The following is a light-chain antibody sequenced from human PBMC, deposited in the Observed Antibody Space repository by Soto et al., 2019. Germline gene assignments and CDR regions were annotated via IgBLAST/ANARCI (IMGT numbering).Light chain of an antibody. V-gene: IGKV3-20*01. J-gene: IGKJ4*01. CDR3: QCYGTSTPLT. CDR1: QRVSSSY. Sequence: EVVLAQSPGTLSLSPGDRATLSCRASQRVSSSYLTWHQQKPGQPPRLLIYGASSSSTGIPDRFSGSGSGTDFPLTIIRLEPEDLAVYYCQCYGTSTPLTFGGGNKVEIK. CDR2: GAS.